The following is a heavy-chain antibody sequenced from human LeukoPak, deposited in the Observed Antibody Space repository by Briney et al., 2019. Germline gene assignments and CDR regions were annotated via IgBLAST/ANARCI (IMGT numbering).Heavy chain of an antibody. CDR3: ARLRAVAGKDWSYYYGMDV. Sequence: SETLSLTCTVSGGSISSSSYYWGWIRQPPGKGLEWIGSIYYSGSIYYNPSLESRVTISVDTSKNQFSLKLSSVTAADTAVYYCARLRAVAGKDWSYYYGMDVWGQGTTVTVSS. J-gene: IGHJ6*02. CDR1: GGSISSSSYY. D-gene: IGHD6-19*01. V-gene: IGHV4-39*01. CDR2: IYYSGSI.